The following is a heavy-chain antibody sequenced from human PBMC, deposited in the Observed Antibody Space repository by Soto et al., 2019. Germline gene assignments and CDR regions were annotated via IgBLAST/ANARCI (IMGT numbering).Heavy chain of an antibody. V-gene: IGHV3-23*01. D-gene: IGHD6-19*01. CDR3: ATPYPYSSGWQYPDY. J-gene: IGHJ4*02. CDR2: ISGSGGST. CDR1: GFTFSRYA. Sequence: PGGSLRLSCAASGFTFSRYAMSWVRQAPGKGLEWVSAISGSGGSTYYADSVKGRFTISRDNSKNTLYLQMNSLRAEDTAVYYCATPYPYSSGWQYPDYWGQGTLVTVSS.